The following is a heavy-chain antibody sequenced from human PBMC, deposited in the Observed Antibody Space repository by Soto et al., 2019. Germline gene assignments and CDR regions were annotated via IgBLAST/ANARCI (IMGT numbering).Heavy chain of an antibody. V-gene: IGHV4-30-4*08. Sequence: SETLSLTCTVSGGSISSGGYYWSWIRQHPGKGLEWIGYIYYSGSTYYNPSLKSRVTISVDTSKNQFSLKLSSVTAADTAVYYCARYDDFRNWFDPWGQGTLVTVSS. CDR1: GGSISSGGYY. D-gene: IGHD3-3*01. CDR3: ARYDDFRNWFDP. J-gene: IGHJ5*02. CDR2: IYYSGST.